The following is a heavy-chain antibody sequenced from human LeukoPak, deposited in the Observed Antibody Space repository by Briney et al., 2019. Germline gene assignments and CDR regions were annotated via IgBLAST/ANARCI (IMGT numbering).Heavy chain of an antibody. D-gene: IGHD5-18*01. CDR2: IFPGDAET. J-gene: IGHJ6*02. CDR3: TEPSDTTRLTGYYYGLDV. Sequence: GESLKISCTGAGFTFPKYWIGWVRQMAGKRLECMGLIFPGDAETRYSPSLQGKATTSVNDSINTAYMEWKSLMASDTAIYYCTEPSDTTRLTGYYYGLDVWGQGTTVTVSS. CDR1: GFTFPKYW. V-gene: IGHV5-51*01.